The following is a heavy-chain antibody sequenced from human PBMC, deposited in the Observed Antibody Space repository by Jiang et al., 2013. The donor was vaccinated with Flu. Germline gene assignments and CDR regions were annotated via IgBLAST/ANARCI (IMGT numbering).Heavy chain of an antibody. Sequence: KVSCKASGGTFSSYAISWVRQAPGQGLEWMGGIIPIFGTANYAQKFQGRVTITADESTSTAYMELSSLRSEDTAVYYCAREPAGRYFDLENWFDPWGQGTLVTVSS. CDR2: IIPIFGTA. CDR1: GGTFSSYA. J-gene: IGHJ5*02. D-gene: IGHD3-9*01. V-gene: IGHV1-69*19. CDR3: AREPAGRYFDLENWFDP.